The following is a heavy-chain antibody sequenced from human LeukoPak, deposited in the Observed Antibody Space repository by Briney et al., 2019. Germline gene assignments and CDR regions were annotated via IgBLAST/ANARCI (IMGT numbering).Heavy chain of an antibody. J-gene: IGHJ4*02. CDR2: INWNGGST. CDR1: GFTFDDYG. CDR3: AKDRAADSVNDFDY. Sequence: GGSLRLSCAASGFTFDDYGMSWVRQAPGKGLEWVSGINWNGGSTGYADSVKGRFTISRDNAKNSLYLQMNSLRAEDTALYYCAKDRAADSVNDFDYWGQGTLVTVSS. D-gene: IGHD2-15*01. V-gene: IGHV3-20*04.